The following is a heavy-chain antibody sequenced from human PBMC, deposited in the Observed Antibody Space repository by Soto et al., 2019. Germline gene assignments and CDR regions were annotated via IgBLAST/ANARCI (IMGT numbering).Heavy chain of an antibody. CDR1: GGSISSGDHF. D-gene: IGHD5-18*01. CDR3: ARGRGYGYGVDY. V-gene: IGHV4-30-4*01. Sequence: QVQLQESGPGLVKPSQTLSLTCTVSGGSISSGDHFWSWIRQPPGKGLESIAYMYYSGTTYYNPSLKSRITTSVDTSKNQFSLKLTSVTDADTAVYYCARGRGYGYGVDYWGQGTLVTVSS. CDR2: MYYSGTT. J-gene: IGHJ4*02.